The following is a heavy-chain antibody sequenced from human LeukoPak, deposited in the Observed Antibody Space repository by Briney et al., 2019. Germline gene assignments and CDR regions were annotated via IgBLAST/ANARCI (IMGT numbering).Heavy chain of an antibody. D-gene: IGHD2-2*01. V-gene: IGHV1-69*13. J-gene: IGHJ6*02. CDR1: GGTFSSCA. CDR3: AREGRYCSSTSCYRLYYYYYGMDV. Sequence: ASVKVSCKASGGTFSSCAISWVRQAPGQGLEWMGGIIPIFGTANYAQKFQGRVTITADESTSTAYMELSSLRSEDTAVYYCAREGRYCSSTSCYRLYYYYYGMDVWGQGTTVTVSS. CDR2: IIPIFGTA.